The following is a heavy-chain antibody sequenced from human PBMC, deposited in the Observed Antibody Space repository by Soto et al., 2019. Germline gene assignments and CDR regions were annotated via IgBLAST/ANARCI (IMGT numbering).Heavy chain of an antibody. Sequence: GGSRRRSWAASGFTFSSYAMHWVRQAPGKGLEWVAVISYDGSNKYYADSVKGRFTISRDNSKNTLYLQMNSLRAEDTAVYYCARDEGPGDFWSGYLMVYWGQGTLVTVSS. CDR1: GFTFSSYA. J-gene: IGHJ4*02. CDR3: ARDEGPGDFWSGYLMVY. D-gene: IGHD3-3*01. CDR2: ISYDGSNK. V-gene: IGHV3-30-3*01.